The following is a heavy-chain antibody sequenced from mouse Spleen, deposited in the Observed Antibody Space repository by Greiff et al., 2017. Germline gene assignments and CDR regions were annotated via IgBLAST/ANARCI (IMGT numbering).Heavy chain of an antibody. D-gene: IGHD2-1*01. CDR3: ARSSGNYVAMDY. CDR2: IDPSDSYT. J-gene: IGHJ4*01. Sequence: QVQLQQPGAELVKPGASVKLSCKASGYTFTSYWMQWVKQRPGQGLEWIGEIDPSDSYTNYNQKFKGKATLTVDTSSSTAYMQLSSLTSEDSAVYYCARSSGNYVAMDYWGQGTSVTVSS. CDR1: GYTFTSYW. V-gene: IGHV1-50*01.